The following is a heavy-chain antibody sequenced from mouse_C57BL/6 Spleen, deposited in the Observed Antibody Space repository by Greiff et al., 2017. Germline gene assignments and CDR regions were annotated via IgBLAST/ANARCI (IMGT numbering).Heavy chain of an antibody. CDR3: ARWTTVVATPYYYAMDY. D-gene: IGHD1-1*01. CDR1: GYSFTGYF. CDR2: INPYNGDT. V-gene: IGHV1-37*01. Sequence: VQLKESGPELVKPGASVKISCKASGYSFTGYFMNWVKQSHGKSLEWIGRINPYNGDTFYNQKFKGKATLTVEKSSSTAHMELLSLTSEDFAVYYCARWTTVVATPYYYAMDYWGQGTSVTVSS. J-gene: IGHJ4*01.